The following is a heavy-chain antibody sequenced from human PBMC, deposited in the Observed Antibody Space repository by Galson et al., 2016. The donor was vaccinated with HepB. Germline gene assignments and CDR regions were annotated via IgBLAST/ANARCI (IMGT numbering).Heavy chain of an antibody. CDR2: IKQVGSEK. Sequence: SLRLAGAAAGFSGSNNYRRWGHQAPGEGQEWVANIKQVGSEKSYVDTVKGRFTVARDNAKNSLYRQMNSLRAEDTAVYYCAREGFGGFDIWGQGTLVTVSS. J-gene: IGHJ3*02. CDR3: AREGFGGFDI. D-gene: IGHD4-23*01. CDR1: GFSGSNNY. V-gene: IGHV3-7*01.